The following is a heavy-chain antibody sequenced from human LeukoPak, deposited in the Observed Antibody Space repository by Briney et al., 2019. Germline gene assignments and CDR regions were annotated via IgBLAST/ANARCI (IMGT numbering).Heavy chain of an antibody. Sequence: ASVKVSCKASGGTFSSYAISWVRQAPGQGLEWRGGIIPIFGTANYAQKFQGRVTITADESTSTAYMELSSLRSEDTAVYYCARAQYYDILTGYYMNWFDPWGQGTLVTVSS. CDR2: IIPIFGTA. CDR1: GGTFSSYA. V-gene: IGHV1-69*01. CDR3: ARAQYYDILTGYYMNWFDP. J-gene: IGHJ5*02. D-gene: IGHD3-9*01.